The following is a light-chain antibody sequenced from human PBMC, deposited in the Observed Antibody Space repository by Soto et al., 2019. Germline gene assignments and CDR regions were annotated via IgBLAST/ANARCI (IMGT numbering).Light chain of an antibody. J-gene: IGLJ1*01. V-gene: IGLV2-8*01. CDR3: SSYAGSSNV. CDR2: EVN. CDR1: SSDVGGSDH. Sequence: SALTQRASVTVSHGQSVTISCPGASSDVGGSDHVSWYQQHPGKAPKLILYEVNNRPSGVPDRFSGSKSGNTAPLTVSGRQAEDEADYYCSSYAGSSNVFGTGTKGTGL.